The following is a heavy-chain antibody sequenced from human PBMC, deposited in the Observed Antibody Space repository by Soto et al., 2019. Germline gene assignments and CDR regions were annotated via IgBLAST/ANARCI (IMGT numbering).Heavy chain of an antibody. Sequence: QVQLQESRPGLVKPSQTLSLTCTVSGGSISSGGYYWSWIRQHPGKVLEWIGYVYYSGSTYYNPPITSRVTLSVDTAKNQCSLEVSSVTAAVTAVYCCARVDRSGYYYRSFDYWGQGTLVTVSS. CDR3: ARVDRSGYYYRSFDY. CDR2: VYYSGST. J-gene: IGHJ4*02. D-gene: IGHD3-22*01. V-gene: IGHV4-31*03. CDR1: GGSISSGGYY.